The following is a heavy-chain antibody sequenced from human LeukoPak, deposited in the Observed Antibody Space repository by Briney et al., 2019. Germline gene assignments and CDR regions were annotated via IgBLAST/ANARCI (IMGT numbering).Heavy chain of an antibody. CDR2: IYTSGST. J-gene: IGHJ4*02. CDR3: ARLNYGSYLDY. V-gene: IGHV4-61*02. CDR1: GGSISSGSYY. Sequence: PSQTLSLTCTVSGGSISSGSYYWSWIRQPAGKGLEWIGRIYTSGSTNYNPSLKSRVTISVDTSKNQFPLKLSSVTAADTAVYYCARLNYGSYLDYWGQGTLVTVSS. D-gene: IGHD3-10*01.